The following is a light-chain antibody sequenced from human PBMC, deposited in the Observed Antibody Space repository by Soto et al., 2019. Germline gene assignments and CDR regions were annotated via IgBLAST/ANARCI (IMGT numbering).Light chain of an antibody. CDR1: QAIRTA. CDR2: AAS. V-gene: IGKV1-6*01. CDR3: QHYNSYSEA. J-gene: IGKJ1*01. Sequence: AIQLTQSPSSLYASVGDRVTITCRASQAIRTALGWYQQKPGKVPKLLIYAASILQSGVPSRFSGSGSGTDLTLTISSLQPEYFATYYCQHYNSYSEAFGQGTKVDIK.